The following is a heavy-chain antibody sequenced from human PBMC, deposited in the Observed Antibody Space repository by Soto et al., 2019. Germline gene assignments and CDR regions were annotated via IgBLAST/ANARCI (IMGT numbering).Heavy chain of an antibody. J-gene: IGHJ2*01. CDR1: GFTVSSNY. V-gene: IGHV3-53*01. D-gene: IGHD3-22*01. CDR3: ARVRGPDYYDLDWYFDL. CDR2: IYSGGST. Sequence: PGGSLRLSCAASGFTVSSNYMSWVRQAPGKGLEWVSVIYSGGSTYYADSVKGRFTISRDNSKNTLYLQMNSLRAEDTAVYYCARVRGPDYYDLDWYFDLWGRGTLVTVSS.